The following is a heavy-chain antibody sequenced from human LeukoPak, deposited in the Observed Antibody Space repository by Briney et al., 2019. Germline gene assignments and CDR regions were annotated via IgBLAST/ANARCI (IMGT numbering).Heavy chain of an antibody. CDR3: ARHASGYDPFFDY. CDR2: ISYSGTT. Sequence: PSKTLSLTCTVSGGSISSYYWSWIRQPPGKGLEWTGYISYSGTTNYNPSLKSRVTISIVTSRNHFSLRLSSVTAADTAMCHCARHASGYDPFFDYWGQGTLVAVSS. D-gene: IGHD5-12*01. J-gene: IGHJ4*02. CDR1: GGSISSYY. V-gene: IGHV4-59*08.